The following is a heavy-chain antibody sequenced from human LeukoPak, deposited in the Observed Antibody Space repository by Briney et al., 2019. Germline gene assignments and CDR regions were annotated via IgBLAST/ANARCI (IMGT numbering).Heavy chain of an antibody. CDR3: ATAADYSNYLGY. CDR2: FDPEDGET. CDR1: GYTLTELS. D-gene: IGHD4-11*01. J-gene: IGHJ4*02. Sequence: ASVKVSCKVSGYTLTELSMHWVRQAPGKGREWMGGFDPEDGETIYAQKFQGRVTMTEHTSTDTAYMELSRLRSEDTAVYYCATAADYSNYLGYWGQGTLVTVSS. V-gene: IGHV1-24*01.